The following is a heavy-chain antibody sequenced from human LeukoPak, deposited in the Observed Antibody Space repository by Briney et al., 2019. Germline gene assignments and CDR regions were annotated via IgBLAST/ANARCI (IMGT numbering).Heavy chain of an antibody. CDR1: GGSISSGGYY. V-gene: IGHV4-31*03. Sequence: SEALSLTCTVSGGSISSGGYYWSWIRQHPGKGLEWIGYIYYSGSTYYNPSLKGRVTISVDTSKNQFSLKLSSVTAADTAVYYCARATPDYYDSSGYYLYYFDYWGQGTLVTVSS. CDR2: IYYSGST. J-gene: IGHJ4*02. CDR3: ARATPDYYDSSGYYLYYFDY. D-gene: IGHD3-22*01.